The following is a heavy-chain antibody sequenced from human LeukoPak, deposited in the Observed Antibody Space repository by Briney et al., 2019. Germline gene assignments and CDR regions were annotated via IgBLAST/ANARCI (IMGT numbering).Heavy chain of an antibody. J-gene: IGHJ4*02. D-gene: IGHD4-17*01. CDR1: GFTFSSYA. CDR2: ISGSGGST. Sequence: GSLRLSCAASGFTFSSYAMSWVRQAPGKGLEWVSAISGSGGSTYYADSVKGRFTISRDNAKNSLYLQLSSLRAEDTAVYYCARDYDYGFDNWGQGTLVTVSS. CDR3: ARDYDYGFDN. V-gene: IGHV3-23*01.